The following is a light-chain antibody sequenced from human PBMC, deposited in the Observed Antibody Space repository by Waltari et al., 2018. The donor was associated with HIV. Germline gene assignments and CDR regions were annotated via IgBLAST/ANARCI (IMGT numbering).Light chain of an antibody. CDR1: SSDIGAYDS. CDR2: EVT. J-gene: IGLJ3*02. CDR3: SSYGDSLRVL. Sequence: QSALTQPPSASGSLGQSVTISGTGSSSDIGAYDSVSWFQQHPRSAPKLLLYEVTRRPSTVSYRFSGSRSGSTAFLTVACLQPDDEATYFCSSYGDSLRVLFGGGTNVTVL. V-gene: IGLV2-8*01.